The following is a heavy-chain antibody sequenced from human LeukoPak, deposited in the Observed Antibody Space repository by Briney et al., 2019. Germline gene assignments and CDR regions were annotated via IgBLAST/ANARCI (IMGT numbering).Heavy chain of an antibody. CDR2: IYYSGST. CDR1: GGSISSSSYY. V-gene: IGHV4-39*01. Sequence: SETLSLTCTVSGGSISSSSYYWGWIRQPPGKGLEWIGSIYYSGSTYYNPSLKSRVTISVDTSKNQFSLKLSSVTAADTAVYYCASIVGCSSTSCYTFYYYYYYMDVWGKGTTVTVSS. CDR3: ASIVGCSSTSCYTFYYYYYYMDV. J-gene: IGHJ6*03. D-gene: IGHD2-2*02.